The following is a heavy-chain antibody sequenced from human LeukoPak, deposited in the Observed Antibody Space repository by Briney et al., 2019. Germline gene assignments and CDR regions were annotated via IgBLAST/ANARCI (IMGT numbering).Heavy chain of an antibody. V-gene: IGHV4-39*07. D-gene: IGHD6-13*01. Sequence: PSETLSLTCTVSGDSISSSSYYWGWIRQPPGKGLEWIGSIYYSGSTYYNPSLKSRVTISVETSKNQFSLKLSSVTAADTAVYYCARVGSSSFFDYWAREPRSPSPQ. CDR1: GDSISSSSYY. J-gene: IGHJ4*02. CDR2: IYYSGST. CDR3: ARVGSSSFFDY.